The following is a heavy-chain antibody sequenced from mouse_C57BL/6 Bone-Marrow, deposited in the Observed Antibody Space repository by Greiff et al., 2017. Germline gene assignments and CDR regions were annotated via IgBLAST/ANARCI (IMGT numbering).Heavy chain of an antibody. CDR2: INYDGSST. CDR1: GFTFSDYY. Sequence: EVQLVESEGGLVQPGSSMKLSCTASGFTFSDYYMAWVRQVPEKGLEWVANINYDGSSTYYLDSLKSRFIISRDNAKNILYLQMSSLKSEDTATYYCARDNYGSSFDWYFDVWGTGTTVTVSS. D-gene: IGHD1-1*01. J-gene: IGHJ1*03. CDR3: ARDNYGSSFDWYFDV. V-gene: IGHV5-16*01.